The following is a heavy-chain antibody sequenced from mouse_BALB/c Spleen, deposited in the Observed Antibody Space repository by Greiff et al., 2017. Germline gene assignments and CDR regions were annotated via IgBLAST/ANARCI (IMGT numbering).Heavy chain of an antibody. D-gene: IGHD2-3*01. Sequence: EVQGVESGPSLVKPSQTLSLSCSVTGDSITSGYWNWIRKFPGNKLEYMGYISYSGSTYYNPSLKSRISITRDTSKNQYYLQLNPVTTEDTATYYCARFYDGYYVEAMDYWGQGTSVTVSS. CDR1: GDSITSGY. CDR2: ISYSGST. V-gene: IGHV3-8*02. J-gene: IGHJ4*01. CDR3: ARFYDGYYVEAMDY.